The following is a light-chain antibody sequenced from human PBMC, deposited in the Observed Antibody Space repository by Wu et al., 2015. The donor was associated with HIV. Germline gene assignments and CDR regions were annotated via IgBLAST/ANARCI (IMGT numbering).Light chain of an antibody. CDR2: GAS. Sequence: EIVLTQSPGTLSLSPGERATLSCRASQSVSNKYLSWYQQTPGQAPRLLIYGASSRATGIPDRFSGSGSGTDFTLTIRRLEPEDFAVYYCQLYGSSPVIFTFGPGTKVDI. J-gene: IGKJ3*01. CDR1: QSVSNKY. CDR3: QLYGSSPVIFT. V-gene: IGKV3-20*01.